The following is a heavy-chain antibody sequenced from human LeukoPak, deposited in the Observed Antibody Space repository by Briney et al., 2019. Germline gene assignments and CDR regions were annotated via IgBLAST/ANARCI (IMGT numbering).Heavy chain of an antibody. V-gene: IGHV1-8*03. CDR3: ARSYYDFWSGYSYYFDY. J-gene: IGHJ4*02. D-gene: IGHD3-3*01. CDR1: GYTFTSYD. Sequence: ASVKVSCKASGYTFTSYDINWVRQATGQGLEWMGWMNPNSGNTGYAQKFQGRVTITRNTSISTAYMELSSLRSEDTAVYYCARSYYDFWSGYSYYFDYWGQGTLVTVSS. CDR2: MNPNSGNT.